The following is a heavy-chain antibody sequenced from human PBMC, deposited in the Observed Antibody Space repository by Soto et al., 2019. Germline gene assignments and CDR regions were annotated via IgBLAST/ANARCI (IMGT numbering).Heavy chain of an antibody. CDR2: IYPGDSDT. CDR1: GDTCADFW. J-gene: IGHJ6*02. V-gene: IGHV5-51*01. CDR3: AASIFYYGMDV. Sequence: VESLKISCKGAGDTCADFWIGRVRQMPGKGLEWMGIIYPGDSDTKYNPSFQGQVTISADKSITTTYLRWTSLRASDTAIYYCAASIFYYGMDVWGQGTTVTVSS.